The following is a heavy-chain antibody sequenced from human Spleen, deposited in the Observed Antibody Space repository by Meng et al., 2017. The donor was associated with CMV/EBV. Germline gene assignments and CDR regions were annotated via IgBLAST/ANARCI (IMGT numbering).Heavy chain of an antibody. Sequence: GGSLRLSCAASGFTVSSNEMSWVRQAPGKGLEWVSSISGGSTYYADSRKGRFTISRDNSKNTLHLQMNSLRAEDTAVYYCARPLQYSGYDPTIDYWGQGTLVTVS. V-gene: IGHV3-38-3*01. CDR1: GFTVSSNE. J-gene: IGHJ4*02. D-gene: IGHD5-12*01. CDR2: ISGGST. CDR3: ARPLQYSGYDPTIDY.